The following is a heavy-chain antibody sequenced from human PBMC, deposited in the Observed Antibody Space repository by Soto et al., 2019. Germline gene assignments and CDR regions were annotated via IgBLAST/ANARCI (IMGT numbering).Heavy chain of an antibody. Sequence: QVQLVQSGAEVKKPGSSVKVSCKASGGTFGSYAISWVRQAPGQGLEWMGGIIPITATANYAQKFQGRVTTTADESTSTASMQLSSLRSEDTAVYYCARSPGRSTSLESYYYYYCGMDVWGQGTTVTVSS. CDR3: ARSPGRSTSLESYYYYYCGMDV. V-gene: IGHV1-69*01. D-gene: IGHD2-2*01. J-gene: IGHJ6*02. CDR1: GGTFGSYA. CDR2: IIPITATA.